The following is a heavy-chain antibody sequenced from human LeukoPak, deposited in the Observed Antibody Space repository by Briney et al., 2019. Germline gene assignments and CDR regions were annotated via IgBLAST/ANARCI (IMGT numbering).Heavy chain of an antibody. D-gene: IGHD3-22*01. CDR2: ISAYNGNT. Sequence: ASVKVSCKASGYTFTSYGISWVRQAPGQGLEWMGWISAYNGNTNYAQKLQGRVTITTDTSTSTAYMELRSLRSDDTAVYYCARSSIVVGTLNWFDPWGQGTLVTVSS. V-gene: IGHV1-18*01. J-gene: IGHJ5*02. CDR1: GYTFTSYG. CDR3: ARSSIVVGTLNWFDP.